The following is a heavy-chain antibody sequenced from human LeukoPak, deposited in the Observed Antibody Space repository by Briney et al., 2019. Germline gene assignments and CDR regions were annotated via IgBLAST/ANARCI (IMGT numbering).Heavy chain of an antibody. CDR3: ARTSGNYLYFFDY. J-gene: IGHJ4*02. Sequence: SETLSLTCAVSGASISSTNWWTWVRPPPGKGLEWMGEIYHTGSTNYDPSLKGRVTILLDKSRNQFSLILSSVTAADTAVYYCARTSGNYLYFFDYWGQGTLVTVSS. D-gene: IGHD1-7*01. CDR1: GASISSTNW. CDR2: IYHTGST. V-gene: IGHV4-4*02.